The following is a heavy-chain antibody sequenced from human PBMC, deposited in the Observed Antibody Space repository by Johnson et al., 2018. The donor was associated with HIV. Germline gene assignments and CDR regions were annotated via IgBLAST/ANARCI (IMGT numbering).Heavy chain of an antibody. CDR3: AGGYGSGSGDAFDI. J-gene: IGHJ3*02. V-gene: IGHV3-20*04. CDR2: INWNGGST. CDR1: GFTFDDYG. Sequence: MQLVESGGGVVRPGGSLRLSCAASGFTFDDYGMSWVRQAPGKGLEWVSGINWNGGSTAYGDSVKGRFTISRDNAKNSLYLQMNSLRAEDTAVYYCAGGYGSGSGDAFDIWGQGTMVTVSS. D-gene: IGHD3-10*01.